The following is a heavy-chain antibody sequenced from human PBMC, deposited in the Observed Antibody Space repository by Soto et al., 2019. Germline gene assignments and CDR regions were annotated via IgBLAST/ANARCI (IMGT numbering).Heavy chain of an antibody. D-gene: IGHD4-17*01. CDR1: GFTFSSYS. J-gene: IGHJ4*02. V-gene: IGHV3-21*01. Sequence: GGSLRLSCAASGFTFSSYSMNWVRQAPGKGLEWVSSISSSSSYIYYADSVKGRFTISRDNAKNSLYLQMNSLRAEDTAVYYCARDGRRSVTMNDYWGQGTLVTVSS. CDR2: ISSSSSYI. CDR3: ARDGRRSVTMNDY.